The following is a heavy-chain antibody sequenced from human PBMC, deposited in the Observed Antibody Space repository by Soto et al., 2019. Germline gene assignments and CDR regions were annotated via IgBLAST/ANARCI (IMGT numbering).Heavy chain of an antibody. D-gene: IGHD6-19*01. CDR3: AKGLSSGWYYFDY. J-gene: IGHJ4*02. CDR2: ISGSGGST. Sequence: EVQLLESGGGLVQPGGSLRLSCAASGFTFSSYAMSWVRQAPGKGLEWVSAISGSGGSTYYADSVKGRFTISRDNSKNTLYLQMNSLRAEDTAVYCCAKGLSSGWYYFDYWGQGTLVTVSS. CDR1: GFTFSSYA. V-gene: IGHV3-23*01.